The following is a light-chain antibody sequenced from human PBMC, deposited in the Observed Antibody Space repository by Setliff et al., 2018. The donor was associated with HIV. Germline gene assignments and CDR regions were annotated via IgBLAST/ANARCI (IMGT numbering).Light chain of an antibody. CDR2: DVN. CDR1: NTNVGRYNY. J-gene: IGLJ2*01. V-gene: IGLV2-11*01. Sequence: QSVLTQPAAVSGSPGQSITISCTGTNTNVGRYNYVYWYQQHPGKAPKVIIYDVNKRPSGVPDRFSGSKSANTASLTISALQPEDEADYYCCSYAGSYTFVTFGGGTKVTVL. CDR3: CSYAGSYTFVT.